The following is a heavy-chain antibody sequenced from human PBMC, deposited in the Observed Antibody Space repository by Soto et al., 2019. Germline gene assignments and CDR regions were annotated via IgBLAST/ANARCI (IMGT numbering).Heavy chain of an antibody. CDR3: ARAPGYCSGGSCYSAYYYYYYMDV. Sequence: QVQLVESGGGVVQPGRSLRLSCAASGFTFSSYGMHWVRQAPGKWLEWVAGIWYDGSNKYYADSVKGRLTISRDNSKNTLYLKMNSLRAEDTAVYYCARAPGYCSGGSCYSAYYYYYYMDVWGKGNTVTVSS. V-gene: IGHV3-33*01. D-gene: IGHD2-15*01. CDR2: IWYDGSNK. CDR1: GFTFSSYG. J-gene: IGHJ6*03.